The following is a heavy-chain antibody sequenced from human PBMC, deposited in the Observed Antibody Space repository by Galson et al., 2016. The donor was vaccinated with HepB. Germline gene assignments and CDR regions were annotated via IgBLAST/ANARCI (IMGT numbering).Heavy chain of an antibody. J-gene: IGHJ4*02. CDR1: GVSISSGGAY. V-gene: IGHV4-31*03. D-gene: IGHD2-15*01. Sequence: TLSLTCTVSGVSISSGGAYWTWIRQRPGKGLEWIGYIYYRGSTNYNPSLKSRVTISADTSKNQFSLKMSSVTAADTAVYYCAREHMVAATRPFFDYWGQGALVTVSS. CDR3: AREHMVAATRPFFDY. CDR2: IYYRGST.